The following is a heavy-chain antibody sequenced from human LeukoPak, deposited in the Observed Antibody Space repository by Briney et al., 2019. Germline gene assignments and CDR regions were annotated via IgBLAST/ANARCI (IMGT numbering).Heavy chain of an antibody. Sequence: SETLSLTCTVSGGSISSSSYYWGWIRQPPGKRLEWIGSIYYSGSTYYNPSLKSRVTISVDTSKNQFSLKLSSVTTADTAVYYCARVRGTNWRKKGYFDYWGQGTLVTVSS. D-gene: IGHD1-20*01. CDR1: GGSISSSSYY. J-gene: IGHJ4*02. CDR2: IYYSGST. V-gene: IGHV4-39*07. CDR3: ARVRGTNWRKKGYFDY.